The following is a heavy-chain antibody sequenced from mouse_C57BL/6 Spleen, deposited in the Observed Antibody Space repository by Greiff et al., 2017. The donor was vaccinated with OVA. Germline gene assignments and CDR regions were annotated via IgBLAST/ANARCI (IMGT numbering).Heavy chain of an antibody. CDR3: ARSGYGNYDWDCDV. J-gene: IGHJ1*03. V-gene: IGHV3-8*01. Sequence: EVQLQQSGPGLAKPSQTLSLTCSVTGYSITSDYWNWIRKFPGNKLEYMGYISYSGSTSYNPSLKSRISKTRDKSKTQYDLKLNSGNTEETATDYCARSGYGNYDWDCDVWGTGTTVTVSS. CDR1: GYSITSDY. CDR2: ISYSGST. D-gene: IGHD2-10*02.